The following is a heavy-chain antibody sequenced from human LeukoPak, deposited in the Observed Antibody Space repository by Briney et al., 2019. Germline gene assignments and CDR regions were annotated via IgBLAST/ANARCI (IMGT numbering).Heavy chain of an antibody. D-gene: IGHD6-13*01. CDR1: GSRFTSYW. J-gene: IGHJ5*02. CDR3: ARQSYSSSWYIGAWWFDP. V-gene: IGHV5-51*01. Sequence: GESLEISCKGSGSRFTSYWIGWVRQLPGKGLEGMGIFYPGDSDTRCSPCFQGQVTISGDKSISTAYLQWSSLKASDTAMYYCARQSYSSSWYIGAWWFDPWGQGTLVTVSS. CDR2: FYPGDSDT.